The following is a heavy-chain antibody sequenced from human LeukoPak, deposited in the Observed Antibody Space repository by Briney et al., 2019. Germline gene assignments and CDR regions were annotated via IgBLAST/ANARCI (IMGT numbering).Heavy chain of an antibody. CDR3: ARGDLNWKPVRYAMDV. Sequence: PGGSLRLSCAASGFTFSSYWMHWVRQAPGKGLVWVSRINSDGSSTSYADSVKGRFTISRDNSKNTLFLEMNSLRGEDTAVYYCARGDLNWKPVRYAMDVWGQGTTVTVSS. D-gene: IGHD1-20*01. CDR1: GFTFSSYW. CDR2: INSDGSST. J-gene: IGHJ6*02. V-gene: IGHV3-74*01.